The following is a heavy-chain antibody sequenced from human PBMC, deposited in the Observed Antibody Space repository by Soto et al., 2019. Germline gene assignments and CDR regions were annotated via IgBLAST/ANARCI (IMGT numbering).Heavy chain of an antibody. CDR1: GGSITTYY. CDR2: IYYSGTT. J-gene: IGHJ4*02. V-gene: IGHV4-59*08. CDR3: ARLYDCFDY. Sequence: QAQLQESGPGLVKPSETLSLTCTVSGGSITTYYWSWIRQSPGKGLEWIAYIYYSGTTNYNPSLKSRVTISVDTSKNQFSLKLSSVTAADAAVYYCARLYDCFDYWGQGTLVTVSS.